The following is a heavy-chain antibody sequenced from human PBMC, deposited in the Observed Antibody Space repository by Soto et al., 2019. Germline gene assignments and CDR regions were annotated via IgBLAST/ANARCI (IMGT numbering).Heavy chain of an antibody. CDR3: ARRGDGMDV. V-gene: IGHV1-3*05. D-gene: IGHD3-10*01. J-gene: IGHJ6*02. Sequence: QVQLVQSGAEEKKPGASAKVSCKASGYTFTSYAMHWVRQAPGQRLEWMGWINVGNGNTKYSQKFQGRVTITRDTSASTAYMELSSLRSEDTAVYYCARRGDGMDVWGQGTTVTVSS. CDR2: INVGNGNT. CDR1: GYTFTSYA.